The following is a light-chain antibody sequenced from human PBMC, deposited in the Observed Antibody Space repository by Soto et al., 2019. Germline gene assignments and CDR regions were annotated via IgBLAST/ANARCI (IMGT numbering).Light chain of an antibody. J-gene: IGKJ5*01. CDR2: GAS. CDR1: EGIGSA. V-gene: IGKV1-12*01. Sequence: DIQMTQSPSSVSASVGDRVVITCRASEGIGSALVWYQQKPGKAPDLLIFGASSLQGGVPSRFSGSGSGTEFTLTISSLQPEDFATYYCQQDKSCPITFGQGTRLEIE. CDR3: QQDKSCPIT.